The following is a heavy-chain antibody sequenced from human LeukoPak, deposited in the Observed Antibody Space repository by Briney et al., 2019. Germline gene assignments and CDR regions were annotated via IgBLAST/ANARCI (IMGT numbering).Heavy chain of an antibody. D-gene: IGHD3-22*01. Sequence: SETLSLTCTVSGGSISSGSYYWGWIRQPPGKGLEWIGSIYHSGSTYHNPSLKSRVAISVDTSKNHFSLKLSSVTAADTAVYYCARGSGDSSGYFGLGAFDIWGRGTMVTVSS. CDR1: GGSISSGSYY. CDR2: IYHSGST. J-gene: IGHJ3*02. CDR3: ARGSGDSSGYFGLGAFDI. V-gene: IGHV4-39*02.